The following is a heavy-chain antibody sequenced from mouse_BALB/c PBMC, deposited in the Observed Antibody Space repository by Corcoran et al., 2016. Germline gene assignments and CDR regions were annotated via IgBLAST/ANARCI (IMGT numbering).Heavy chain of an antibody. CDR1: GSTFTAYT. J-gene: IGHJ1*01. CDR3: GRGDDYDGDVDV. D-gene: IGHD2-4*01. V-gene: IGHV1-18*01. Sequence: VQLQQSGPELVKPGASVKISCKTSGSTFTAYTMHWVKQSHCKSLEWIGGINPNNDGTSYNQKFKGKATLTVDKSSSTAYMELRSLTSEESAVYYCGRGDDYDGDVDVWGAGTTVTVSS. CDR2: INPNNDGT.